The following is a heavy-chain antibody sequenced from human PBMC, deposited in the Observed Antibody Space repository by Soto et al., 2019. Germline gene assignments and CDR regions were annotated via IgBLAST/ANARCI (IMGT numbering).Heavy chain of an antibody. CDR1: GGSINNYY. CDR3: ARDFNSIFDDFADMRWNFDP. D-gene: IGHD3-3*02. CDR2: VFTTGTT. Sequence: SETLSLTCSVTGGSINNYYWSWVRQSAGKGLEWTGRVFTTGTTDYNPSLKGRVTISVDTSKNQFSLSLRSVTAADTAVYYCARDFNSIFDDFADMRWNFDPWGQGTLVTVSS. V-gene: IGHV4-4*07. J-gene: IGHJ5*02.